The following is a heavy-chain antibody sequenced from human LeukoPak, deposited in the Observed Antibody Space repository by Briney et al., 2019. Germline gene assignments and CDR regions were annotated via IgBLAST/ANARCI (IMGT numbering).Heavy chain of an antibody. J-gene: IGHJ4*02. CDR2: IYHSGST. CDR3: ARDPGTTGTTRWGVFDY. V-gene: IGHV4-30-2*01. D-gene: IGHD1-1*01. Sequence: SETLSLTCTVSGGSISSGGYYWSWIRQPPGKGLEWIGYIYHSGSTYYNPSLKSRVTISVDRSKNQFSLKLSSVTAADTAVYYCARDPGTTGTTRWGVFDYWGQGTLVTVSS. CDR1: GGSISSGGYY.